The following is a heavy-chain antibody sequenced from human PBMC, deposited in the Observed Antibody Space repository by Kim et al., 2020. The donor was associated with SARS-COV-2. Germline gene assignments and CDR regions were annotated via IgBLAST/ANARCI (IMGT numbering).Heavy chain of an antibody. D-gene: IGHD2-21*02. V-gene: IGHV3-30*02. Sequence: VKGRFTISRDNSKNTLCLQMNSLGAEDTAVYYCAKDWYGGNSRELDAFDIWGQGTMVTVSS. CDR3: AKDWYGGNSRELDAFDI. J-gene: IGHJ3*02.